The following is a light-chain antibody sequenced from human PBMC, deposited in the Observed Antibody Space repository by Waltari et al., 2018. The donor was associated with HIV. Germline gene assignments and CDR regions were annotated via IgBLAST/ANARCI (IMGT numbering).Light chain of an antibody. V-gene: IGKV2-30*01. CDR3: MQGNYWPVT. J-gene: IGKJ1*01. CDR1: HSLVYSDGNTY. Sequence: DVVMTQSPLSLPVTLGQPASMSCRSSHSLVYSDGNTYLSWFQQRPGQSPRRLISKVSNRDSGVPDRFSGSGSDTEFTLKISRVEAEDVGVYYCMQGNYWPVTYGQGTKVEIK. CDR2: KVS.